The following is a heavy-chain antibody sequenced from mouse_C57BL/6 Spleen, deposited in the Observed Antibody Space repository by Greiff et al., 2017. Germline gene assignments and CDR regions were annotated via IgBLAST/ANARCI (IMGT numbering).Heavy chain of an antibody. V-gene: IGHV1-50*01. Sequence: VQLQQSGAELVKPGASVKLSCKASGYTFTSYWMQWVKQRPGQGLEWIGEIDPSDSYTNYNQKFKGKATLTVDTSSSTAYMQLSSLTSEDSAVYYCAPNWDGEGYFDYWGQGTTLTVSS. D-gene: IGHD4-1*01. CDR3: APNWDGEGYFDY. CDR2: IDPSDSYT. J-gene: IGHJ2*01. CDR1: GYTFTSYW.